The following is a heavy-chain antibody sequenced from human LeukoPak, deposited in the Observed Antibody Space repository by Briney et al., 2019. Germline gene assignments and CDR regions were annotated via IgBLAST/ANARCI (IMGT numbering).Heavy chain of an antibody. CDR2: ISGSGGST. J-gene: IGHJ4*02. D-gene: IGHD3-10*01. V-gene: IGHV3-23*01. CDR3: AKDLRSRGVRGVIIDFDY. CDR1: GFTFSSYA. Sequence: GGSLRLSCAASGFTFSSYAMSWVRQAPGKGLEWVSAISGSGGSTYYADSVKGRFTISRDNSKNTLYLQMNRLRAEDTAVYYCAKDLRSRGVRGVIIDFDYWGQGTLVTVSS.